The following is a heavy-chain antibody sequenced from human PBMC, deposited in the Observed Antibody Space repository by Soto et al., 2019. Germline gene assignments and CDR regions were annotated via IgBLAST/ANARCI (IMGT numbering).Heavy chain of an antibody. D-gene: IGHD6-19*01. CDR1: GFSLSSTRMA. CDR3: AHIVVAGLGYYFDY. Sequence: QESGPGLVKPSQTLSLTCTFSGFSLSSTRMAVGWIRQPPGKALEWLALIYWDDDKRYSPFLKSRLTITKDTSKNQVVLTMSNMDPVDTARYYCAHIVVAGLGYYFDYWGQGTLVTVSS. J-gene: IGHJ4*02. V-gene: IGHV2-5*02. CDR2: IYWDDDK.